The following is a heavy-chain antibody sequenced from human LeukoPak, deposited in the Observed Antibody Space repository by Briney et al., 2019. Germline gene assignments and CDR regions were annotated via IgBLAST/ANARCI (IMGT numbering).Heavy chain of an antibody. Sequence: GGSLRLSCAASGFTFSSYWMSWVRQAPGKGLEWVAVISYDGSNKYYADSVKGRFTISRDNSKNTLYLQMNSLRAEDTAVYYCAKLLAPYSSSWPLLAYWGQGTLVTVSS. V-gene: IGHV3-30*18. CDR1: GFTFSSYW. CDR2: ISYDGSNK. J-gene: IGHJ4*02. CDR3: AKLLAPYSSSWPLLAY. D-gene: IGHD6-13*01.